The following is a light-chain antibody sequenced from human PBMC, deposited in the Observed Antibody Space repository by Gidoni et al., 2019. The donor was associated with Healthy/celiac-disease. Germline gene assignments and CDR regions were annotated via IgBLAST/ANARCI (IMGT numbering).Light chain of an antibody. Sequence: QSALTQPASASGSPGQSITIACTGTSSDVGSYNLVSWYQQPPGKAPKLMIDEGSKRPSGVSNRFSGSKSGNTASLTISGLQAEDEADYYCCSYAGSSTLVFGGGTKLTVL. CDR1: SSDVGSYNL. V-gene: IGLV2-23*01. CDR3: CSYAGSSTLV. CDR2: EGS. J-gene: IGLJ2*01.